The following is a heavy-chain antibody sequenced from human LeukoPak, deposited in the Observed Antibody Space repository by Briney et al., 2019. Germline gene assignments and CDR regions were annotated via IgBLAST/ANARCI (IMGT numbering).Heavy chain of an antibody. CDR3: AKGHRLVRHWFDP. Sequence: GRSLRLSCAASGFTFSSYGMHWVRQAPGKGLEWVAVISYDGSNKYYADSVKGRFTISRDNSKNTLYLQMNSLRAEDTAVYYCAKGHRLVRHWFDPWGQGTLVTVSS. J-gene: IGHJ5*02. D-gene: IGHD6-19*01. V-gene: IGHV3-30*18. CDR2: ISYDGSNK. CDR1: GFTFSSYG.